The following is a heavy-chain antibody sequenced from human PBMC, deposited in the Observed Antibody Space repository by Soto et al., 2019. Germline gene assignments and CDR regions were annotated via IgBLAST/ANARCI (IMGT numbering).Heavy chain of an antibody. CDR2: INSDGSST. CDR3: ASSVVQVAPFDP. V-gene: IGHV3-74*01. Sequence: PGGSLRLSCAASGFTFSMPWMHWVRQAPGKGLVWVSRINSDGSSTNYADSVKGRFTVSRDNAKNTLYLQMNSLRAEDTAVYYCASSVVQVAPFDPWGQGTLVTVSS. J-gene: IGHJ5*02. CDR1: GFTFSMPW. D-gene: IGHD1-1*01.